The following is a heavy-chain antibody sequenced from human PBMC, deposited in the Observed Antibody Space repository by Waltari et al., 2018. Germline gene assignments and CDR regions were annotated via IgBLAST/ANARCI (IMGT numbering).Heavy chain of an antibody. CDR3: AAVDFSSGWSLDY. Sequence: QVQLVQSGAEGKKPGASVQVSCKVSGYTYTELSMHWVRQAPGKGLEWMGGFDPEDGETIYAQNFKGRVTMTEDSSTLTAYMELSSLRSEDTAVYYCAAVDFSSGWSLDYWGQGSLVTVSS. V-gene: IGHV1-24*01. CDR1: GYTYTELS. J-gene: IGHJ4*02. D-gene: IGHD6-19*01. CDR2: FDPEDGET.